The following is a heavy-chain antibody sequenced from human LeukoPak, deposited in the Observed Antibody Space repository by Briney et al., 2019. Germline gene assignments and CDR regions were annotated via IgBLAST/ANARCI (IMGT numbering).Heavy chain of an antibody. D-gene: IGHD6-19*01. CDR1: GGSISSYY. V-gene: IGHV4-59*01. J-gene: IGHJ6*04. CDR2: IYYSGST. CDR3: AGGGSVAGWR. Sequence: SETLSLTCTGSGGSISSYYWSWIRQPPGKGLEWIGYIYYSGSTNYNPSLKSRVTISVDTSKNQFSLKLSSVTAADTAVYYCAGGGSVAGWRWGKGTTVTVSS.